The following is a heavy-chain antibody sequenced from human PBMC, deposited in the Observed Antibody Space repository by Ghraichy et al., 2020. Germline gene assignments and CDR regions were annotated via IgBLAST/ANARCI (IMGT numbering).Heavy chain of an antibody. Sequence: SETLSLTCTVSGGSISSYYWTWIRQPPGKGLEWIGYIYYSGTTDYNPSLKSRVTISVDTSKNQFSLKLSSVTAADTAVYYCATYSSSWYYFDYWGQGTLVTVSS. CDR1: GGSISSYY. CDR3: ATYSSSWYYFDY. CDR2: IYYSGTT. V-gene: IGHV4-59*01. J-gene: IGHJ4*02. D-gene: IGHD6-13*01.